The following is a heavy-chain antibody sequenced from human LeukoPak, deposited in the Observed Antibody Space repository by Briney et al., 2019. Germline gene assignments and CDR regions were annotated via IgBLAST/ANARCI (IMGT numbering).Heavy chain of an antibody. Sequence: GALRLPFVGPGFTLRRYWMSWVRQAPGKGLEWVANIKDDGSEKYSVDSVKGRFTISRDNAKNSLYLQMSSLRAEDTAVYYCARARIDYWGQGILVTVSS. CDR3: ARARIDY. J-gene: IGHJ4*02. D-gene: IGHD1-14*01. CDR2: IKDDGSEK. CDR1: GFTLRRYW. V-gene: IGHV3-7*04.